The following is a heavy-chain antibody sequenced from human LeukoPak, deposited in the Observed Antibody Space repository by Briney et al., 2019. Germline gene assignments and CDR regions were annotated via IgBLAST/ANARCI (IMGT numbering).Heavy chain of an antibody. CDR2: IRYDGSNK. V-gene: IGHV3-30*02. CDR1: GFTYSGYD. CDR3: AKASAIDY. Sequence: GGSLRLSCAASGFTYSGYDMHWVRQAPGKGLEWVAFIRYDGSNKYYTDSVKGRFTISRDNSKNTLYLQMNSLRPEDTAVYYCAKASAIDYWGQGTLVTVSS. J-gene: IGHJ4*02.